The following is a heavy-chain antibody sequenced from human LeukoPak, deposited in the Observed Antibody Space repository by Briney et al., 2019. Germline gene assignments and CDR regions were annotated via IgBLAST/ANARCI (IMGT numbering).Heavy chain of an antibody. Sequence: SVKVSCKASGGTFSSYAISWVRQAPGQGLEWMGGIIPIFGTANYAQKFQGRVTITADESTSTAYMELSSLRSEDTAVYYCARGPGYSGYDWDSDYWGQGTLVTVSS. J-gene: IGHJ4*02. CDR3: ARGPGYSGYDWDSDY. CDR1: GGTFSSYA. D-gene: IGHD5-12*01. CDR2: IIPIFGTA. V-gene: IGHV1-69*01.